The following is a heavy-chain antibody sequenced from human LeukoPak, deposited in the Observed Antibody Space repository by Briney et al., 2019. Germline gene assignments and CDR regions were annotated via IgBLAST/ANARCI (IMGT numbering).Heavy chain of an antibody. CDR2: IVVGSGNT. J-gene: IGHJ4*02. Sequence: GTSVKVSCKASGFTFTSSAMQWVRQARGQRLEWIGWIVVGSGNTNYAQKFQERVTITRDMSTSTAYMELSRLRSDDTAVYYCARTSMVASGGFDYWGQGTLVTVSS. D-gene: IGHD2-15*01. CDR3: ARTSMVASGGFDY. V-gene: IGHV1-58*02. CDR1: GFTFTSSA.